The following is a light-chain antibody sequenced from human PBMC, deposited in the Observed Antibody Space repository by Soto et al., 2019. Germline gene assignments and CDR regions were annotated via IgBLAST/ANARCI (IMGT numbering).Light chain of an antibody. CDR1: QSVNSD. CDR3: QQYKLWWT. J-gene: IGKJ1*01. CDR2: GAS. Sequence: EIVMTQSPATLSVSPGERSTLSCRASQSVNSDLAWYQQKPGQAPRVLIYGASTRATGIPARFSGSGPGTEFTLTISSLQSEEFAVYYCQQYKLWWTFGQGTRVEIK. V-gene: IGKV3-15*01.